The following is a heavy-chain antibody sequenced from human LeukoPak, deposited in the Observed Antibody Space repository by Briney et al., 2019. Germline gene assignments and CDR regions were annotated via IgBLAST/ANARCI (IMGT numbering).Heavy chain of an antibody. CDR1: GDSISSRSYY. Sequence: SETLSLTCTVSGDSISSRSYYWGWIRQPPGKGLEWIGSIYYTGSTYYNPSLKSRVTISVDTSKNQFSLKLSFVTAADTAVYYCARGVAAPGTGGLSWFDPWGQGTLVTVSS. V-gene: IGHV4-39*07. D-gene: IGHD6-13*01. J-gene: IGHJ5*02. CDR2: IYYTGST. CDR3: ARGVAAPGTGGLSWFDP.